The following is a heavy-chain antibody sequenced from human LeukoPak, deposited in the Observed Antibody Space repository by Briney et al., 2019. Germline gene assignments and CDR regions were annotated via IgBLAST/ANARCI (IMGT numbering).Heavy chain of an antibody. CDR2: ISAYNGNT. V-gene: IGHV1-18*01. J-gene: IGHJ4*02. CDR1: GYTFTSYG. D-gene: IGHD3-22*01. Sequence: GASVKVSCKASGYTFTSYGISWVRQAPGQGLEWMGWISAYNGNTNYAQKLQGRVTMTTDTSTSTAYMELRSLRSDDTAVYYCARGGYYDSSGYYYDPPFDYWGLGTLVTVSS. CDR3: ARGGYYDSSGYYYDPPFDY.